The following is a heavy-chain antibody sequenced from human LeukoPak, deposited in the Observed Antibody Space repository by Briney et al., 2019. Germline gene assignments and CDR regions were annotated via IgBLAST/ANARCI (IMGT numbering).Heavy chain of an antibody. D-gene: IGHD3-10*01. Sequence: GGSLRLSCVASGFTFSGRWMSWVRQAPGKGLEWVTNIKPDGSEKNYVDSVKGRFTISRDNAKSSLYLQMNSLRVEDTAVYYCARDKGGMVPFDYWGQGTLVTVSS. CDR1: GFTFSGRW. CDR2: IKPDGSEK. V-gene: IGHV3-7*01. CDR3: ARDKGGMVPFDY. J-gene: IGHJ4*02.